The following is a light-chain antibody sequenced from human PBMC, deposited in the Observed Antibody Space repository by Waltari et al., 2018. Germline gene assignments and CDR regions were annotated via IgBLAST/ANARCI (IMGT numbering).Light chain of an antibody. J-gene: IGLJ3*02. Sequence: QSVLTQPPSVSGTPGPRVTISCSGSSSNIGNNLVNWYQQVPGTTPKLLIYRDDQRPSGVPDRFSGSKSGTSASLAISGLRSEDEADYYCAAWDDSLNGRWEFGGGTKLTVL. CDR3: AAWDDSLNGRWE. V-gene: IGLV1-44*01. CDR1: SSNIGNNL. CDR2: RDD.